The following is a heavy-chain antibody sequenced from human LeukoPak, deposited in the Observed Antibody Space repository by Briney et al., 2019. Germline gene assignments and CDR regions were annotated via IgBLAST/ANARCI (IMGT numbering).Heavy chain of an antibody. Sequence: SETLSLTCAVYGGSFSGYYWSWIRQPPGKGLEWIGKINHSGSTNYNPSLKSRVTISVDTSKNQFSLKLSSVTAADTAVYYCARGGITMVRGVIITSWFDPWGQGTLVTVSS. V-gene: IGHV4-34*01. CDR2: INHSGST. D-gene: IGHD3-10*01. CDR3: ARGGITMVRGVIITSWFDP. J-gene: IGHJ5*02. CDR1: GGSFSGYY.